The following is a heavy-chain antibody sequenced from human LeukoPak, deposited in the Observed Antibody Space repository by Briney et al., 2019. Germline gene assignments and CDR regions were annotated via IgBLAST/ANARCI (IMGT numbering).Heavy chain of an antibody. CDR2: IYYTGNT. Sequence: SETLSLTCNVSGTSMNNYWWSWIRQPPGTGLEWIGNIYYTGNTNYNPSLKSRVSISVDTSKSQFSLTLRSVSAADTAVYYCARRPYYYDTSNPAYYYYMDVWGKGATVTVSS. CDR1: GTSMNNYW. D-gene: IGHD3-22*01. V-gene: IGHV4-59*08. J-gene: IGHJ6*03. CDR3: ARRPYYYDTSNPAYYYYMDV.